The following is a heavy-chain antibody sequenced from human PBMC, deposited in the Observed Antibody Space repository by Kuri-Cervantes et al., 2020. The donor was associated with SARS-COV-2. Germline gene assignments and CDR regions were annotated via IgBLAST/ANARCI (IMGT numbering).Heavy chain of an antibody. CDR1: GHTFTSYG. CDR2: MNPNSGNT. CDR3: ARVRPPLLWFGELGWFDP. Sequence: ASVKVSCKASGHTFTSYGISWVRQAPGQGLEWMGWMNPNSGNTGYAQKFQGRVTMTRNTSVSTAYMELSSLRSEDTAVYYCARVRPPLLWFGELGWFDPWGQGTLVTVSS. V-gene: IGHV1-8*01. J-gene: IGHJ5*02. D-gene: IGHD3-10*01.